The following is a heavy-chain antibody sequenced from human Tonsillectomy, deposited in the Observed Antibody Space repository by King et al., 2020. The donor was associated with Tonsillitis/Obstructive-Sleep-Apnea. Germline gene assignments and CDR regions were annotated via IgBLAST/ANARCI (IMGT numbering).Heavy chain of an antibody. CDR3: VKDRDILVVPAAGFAP. Sequence: VQLVESGGGLVQPGGSLRLSCAASGFTFYTYAMSWVRQAPGKGLEWVSSIIGGGGRTFYADSVKGRFTSSRDSSKNTLYLQMNSLRAEDSALYYCVKDRDILVVPAAGFAPWGQGTLVIVSS. CDR1: GFTFYTYA. D-gene: IGHD2-2*01. V-gene: IGHV3-23*04. CDR2: IIGGGGRT. J-gene: IGHJ5*02.